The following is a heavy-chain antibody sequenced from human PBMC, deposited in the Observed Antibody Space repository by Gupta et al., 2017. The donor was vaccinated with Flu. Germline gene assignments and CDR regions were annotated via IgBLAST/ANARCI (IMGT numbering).Heavy chain of an antibody. CDR2: IIPIFGTA. CDR3: ASKVVAAAGSLGGGFDY. CDR1: GGTFTSFA. J-gene: IGHJ4*02. V-gene: IGHV1-69*01. D-gene: IGHD6-13*01. Sequence: QVQLVHSGAEVYKPGSSVTVSCKSSGGTFTSFAISWVRQAPGQGLEWMGGIIPIFGTANYAQKFQGRVTITADESTSTAYMELSSLRSEDTAVYYCASKVVAAAGSLGGGFDYWGQGTLVTVSS.